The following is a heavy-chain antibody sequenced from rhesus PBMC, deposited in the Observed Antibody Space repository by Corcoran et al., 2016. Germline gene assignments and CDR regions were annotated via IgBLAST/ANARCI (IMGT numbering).Heavy chain of an antibody. CDR1: GFTFSSLW. CDR2: ITRDGSST. CDR3: TRYSNYVGFDY. D-gene: IGHD4-23*01. Sequence: EVQLVESGGGLVQPGGSLRLSCAASGFTFSSLWMFWFRPAPVKGLEWVSHITRDGSSTNYADSVKGRFTISRENAKNSLYLQMNSLRAEDTAVYYCTRYSNYVGFDYWGQGVLVTVSS. V-gene: IGHV3-119*01. J-gene: IGHJ4*01.